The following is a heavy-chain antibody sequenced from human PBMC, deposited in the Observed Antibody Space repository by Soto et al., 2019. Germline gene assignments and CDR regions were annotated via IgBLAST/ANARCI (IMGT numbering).Heavy chain of an antibody. D-gene: IGHD3-10*01. CDR2: IYYSGST. CDR1: GGSVSSGDYF. CDR3: ARSPNYYYYGFDV. J-gene: IGHJ6*02. V-gene: IGHV4-61*08. Sequence: LSLTCTVSGGSVSSGDYFWSWLRQSPGKRLEWIAYIYYSGSTNYNPSPKSRATISVDTSKSQVSLTLTSMTAADAALYYCARSPNYYYYGFDVWGQGTAVTVSS.